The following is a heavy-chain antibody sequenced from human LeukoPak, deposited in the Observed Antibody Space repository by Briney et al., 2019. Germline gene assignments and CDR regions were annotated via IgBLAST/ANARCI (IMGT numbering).Heavy chain of an antibody. J-gene: IGHJ6*02. V-gene: IGHV3-48*02. CDR3: ARSNRKDYGDYDPPYYYGMDV. CDR2: TSSNSSTI. CDR1: RFTFISYS. Sequence: PGGSLRLSCAASRFTFISYSMNWVPQAPGRGLEWVSYTSSNSSTIYYADSVRGRFTLSRDNAKNSLYMQMNSLRDEDTAVYYCARSNRKDYGDYDPPYYYGMDVWGQGTTVTVSS. D-gene: IGHD4-17*01.